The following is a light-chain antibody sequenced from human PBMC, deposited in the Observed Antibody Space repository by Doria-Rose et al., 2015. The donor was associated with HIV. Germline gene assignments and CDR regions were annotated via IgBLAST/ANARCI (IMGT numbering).Light chain of an antibody. Sequence: EIVMTQSPATLSVSPGERATLSCRASQGIGSDIAWYQQKPGQAPRLLIYRASTRATGIPPRFTGGGSGTEFTLTISSLQSEDFAVYFCQQYSQWPPYTFGQGTKLEVK. CDR3: QQYSQWPPYT. V-gene: IGKV3-15*01. J-gene: IGKJ2*01. CDR2: RAS. CDR1: QGIGSD.